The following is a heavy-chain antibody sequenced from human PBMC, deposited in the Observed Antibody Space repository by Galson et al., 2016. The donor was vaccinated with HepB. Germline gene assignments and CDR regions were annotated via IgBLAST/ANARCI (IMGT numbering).Heavy chain of an antibody. D-gene: IGHD4-11*01. CDR3: ARHTSVPKTRGFDM. CDR2: IFHTGTT. CDR1: GDSISGANW. V-gene: IGHV4-4*02. Sequence: SETLSLTCAVSGDSISGANWWSWVRQSPEQGLEWIGEIFHTGTTRYNPSFESRVTISMDQSQNQLSLSLNAVTAADTAVYYCARHTSVPKTRGFDMWGPGTMVIVSS. J-gene: IGHJ3*02.